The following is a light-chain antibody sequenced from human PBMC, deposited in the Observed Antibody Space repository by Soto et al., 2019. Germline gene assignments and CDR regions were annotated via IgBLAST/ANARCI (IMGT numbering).Light chain of an antibody. J-gene: IGKJ2*01. V-gene: IGKV3-20*01. Sequence: EIVLTQSPGSLSLSPGERATLSCRASQSLSSSYIAWYQQKPGQAPRLLISGASSRATGIPDRFSGSGSGTDFTLTISRLEPEDFAVYHCQQFHISPYSFGQGNKLEIK. CDR1: QSLSSSY. CDR2: GAS. CDR3: QQFHISPYS.